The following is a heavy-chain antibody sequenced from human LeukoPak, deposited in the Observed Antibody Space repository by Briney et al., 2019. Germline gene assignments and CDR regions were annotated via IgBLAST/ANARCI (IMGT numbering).Heavy chain of an antibody. V-gene: IGHV1-69*05. J-gene: IGHJ4*02. Sequence: SVKVSCKASGGTFSSYAIRWVRQAPGQGLEWMGRIIPIFGTAKYAQKFQGRVTITTDESTSTAYMELSSLRSEDTAVYHCARDGDMITFGGVVYYFDYGGQGTLVTVSS. CDR2: IIPIFGTA. CDR1: GGTFSSYA. CDR3: ARDGDMITFGGVVYYFDY. D-gene: IGHD3-16*01.